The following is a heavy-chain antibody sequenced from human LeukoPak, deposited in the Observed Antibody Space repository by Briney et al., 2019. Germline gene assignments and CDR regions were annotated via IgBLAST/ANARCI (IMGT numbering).Heavy chain of an antibody. CDR2: IDWDDDK. CDR3: ARIRGYSSSWSYFDY. V-gene: IGHV2-70*04. D-gene: IGHD6-13*01. CDR1: GFSLSTSGMR. Sequence: SGPALVKPTQTLTLTCTFSGFSLSTSGMRVXXXXXXXXXXXXXXXRIDWDDDKFYRTSLKTRLTISKDTSKNQVVLTMTNMDPVDTATYYCARIRGYSSSWSYFDYWGQGTLVTVSS. J-gene: IGHJ4*02.